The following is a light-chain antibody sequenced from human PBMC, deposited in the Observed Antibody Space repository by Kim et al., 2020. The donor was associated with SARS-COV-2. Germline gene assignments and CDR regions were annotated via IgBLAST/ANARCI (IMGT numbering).Light chain of an antibody. CDR2: GVF. Sequence: VSPGERATLSCRASESVSSNLAWYQQNPGQAPRLLIYGVFTRATGIPARFSGSGSGTEFTLTISSLQSEDFAVYYCQQYHNWPPYTFGQGTKLEI. CDR1: ESVSSN. J-gene: IGKJ2*01. V-gene: IGKV3-15*01. CDR3: QQYHNWPPYT.